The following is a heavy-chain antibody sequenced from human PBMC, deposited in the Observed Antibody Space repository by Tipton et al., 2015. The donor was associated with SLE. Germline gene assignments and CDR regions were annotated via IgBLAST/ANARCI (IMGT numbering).Heavy chain of an antibody. CDR2: ISGSGGTT. D-gene: IGHD6-19*01. CDR1: GFTFVNYA. Sequence: GSLRLSCAASGFTFVNYAMTWVRQAPERGLEWVSTISGSGGTTWYADSVRGRFTISRDNSKNTLYLQMNSLRAEDTAVYYCARDPHHYGWFYYYMDVWGKGTTVTVSS. CDR3: ARDPHHYGWFYYYMDV. V-gene: IGHV3-23*01. J-gene: IGHJ6*03.